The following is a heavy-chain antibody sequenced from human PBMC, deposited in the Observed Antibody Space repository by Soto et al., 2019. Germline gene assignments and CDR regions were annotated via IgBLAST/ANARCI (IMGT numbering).Heavy chain of an antibody. J-gene: IGHJ6*02. Sequence: GESLKISCKGSGYSFTSYWIGWVRQMPGKGLEWMGIIYPGDSDTRYSPSFQGQVTISADKSISTAYLQWSSLKASDTAMYYCTRISSAGKNYDGMDVWGQGTTVPVSS. CDR3: TRISSAGKNYDGMDV. D-gene: IGHD6-13*01. CDR2: IYPGDSDT. CDR1: GYSFTSYW. V-gene: IGHV5-51*01.